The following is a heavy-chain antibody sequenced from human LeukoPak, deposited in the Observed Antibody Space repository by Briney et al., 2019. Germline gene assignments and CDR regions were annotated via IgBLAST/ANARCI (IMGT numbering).Heavy chain of an antibody. CDR1: GFSVSNYA. CDR3: TSGHYCDRRDCNWFDP. CDR2: ITGSDRRDTT. Sequence: GGSLRLSCAASGFSVSNYAMSWVRLAPGKGLEWVSAITGSDRRDTTYYADNGKGRFTISRDNSKHTVYLHMNSLRAEDTAVYYCTSGHYCDRRDCNWFDPWGQGTLVTVSS. V-gene: IGHV3-23*01. D-gene: IGHD2/OR15-2a*01. J-gene: IGHJ5*02.